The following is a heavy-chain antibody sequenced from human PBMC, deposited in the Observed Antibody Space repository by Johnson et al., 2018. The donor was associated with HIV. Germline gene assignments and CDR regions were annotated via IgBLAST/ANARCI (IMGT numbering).Heavy chain of an antibody. CDR1: EFSFSTYA. J-gene: IGHJ3*02. V-gene: IGHV3-30*04. CDR3: ARAEQLAGGAFDI. Sequence: QVQLVESGGGVVQPGRSLRLSCAASEFSFSTYALHWVRQAPGEGLEWVAVISYDGVNKYYADSVKGRFTVSRDNSKNTLYLQMTSLRAEDTAVYYCARAEQLAGGAFDIWGQGTMVTVSS. D-gene: IGHD6-6*01. CDR2: ISYDGVNK.